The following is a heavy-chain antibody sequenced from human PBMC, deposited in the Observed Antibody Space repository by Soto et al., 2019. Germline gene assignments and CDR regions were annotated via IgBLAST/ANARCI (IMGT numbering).Heavy chain of an antibody. CDR2: IDHDGPT. CDR1: GFTFSNYW. CDR3: VRDSHGDY. Sequence: EVQLVESGEGLVQPGGSLRLSCAGSGFTFSNYWMHWVRQAPGKGLEWVSRIDHDGPTDYADSVRGRFTISRDNAENTLYLQMNSLRPEDTAVYYCVRDSHGDYWGQGTLVTVSS. J-gene: IGHJ4*02. V-gene: IGHV3-74*01.